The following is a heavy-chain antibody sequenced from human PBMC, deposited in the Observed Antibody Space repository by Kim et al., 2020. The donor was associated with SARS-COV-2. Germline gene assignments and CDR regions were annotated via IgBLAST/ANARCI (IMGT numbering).Heavy chain of an antibody. D-gene: IGHD7-27*01. Sequence: ASVKVSCKAPGDTLTIYHINWVRQAAGQGLEWMGWINPNRGNSGYAQKLQGRFTMTRDTSISTVYMELSSLTYEDTDVYYCVGAIGWGSENWYFDVWGRGTLVTVSS. CDR2: INPNRGNS. J-gene: IGHJ2*01. V-gene: IGHV1-8*01. CDR3: VGAIGWGSENWYFDV. CDR1: GDTLTIYH.